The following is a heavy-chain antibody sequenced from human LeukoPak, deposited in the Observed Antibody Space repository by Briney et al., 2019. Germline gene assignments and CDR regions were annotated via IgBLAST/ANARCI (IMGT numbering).Heavy chain of an antibody. CDR1: GGSFSGYY. Sequence: PSETLSLTCAVYGGSFSGYYWSWIRQPPGKGLEWIGQFNHSGSTNYNPSLKSRVTISVDTSKNQFSLKLSSVTAADTAVYYCARRSTTVTRNSRFQFDYWGQGTLVTVSS. CDR2: FNHSGST. CDR3: ARRSTTVTRNSRFQFDY. J-gene: IGHJ4*02. V-gene: IGHV4-34*01. D-gene: IGHD4-17*01.